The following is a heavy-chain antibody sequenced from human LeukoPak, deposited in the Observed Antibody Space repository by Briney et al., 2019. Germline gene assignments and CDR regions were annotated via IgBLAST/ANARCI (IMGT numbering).Heavy chain of an antibody. J-gene: IGHJ5*02. V-gene: IGHV1-2*02. CDR3: ASRERSSTSFRFDP. Sequence: ASVKVSCKASGYTFTGYYMHWVRQAPGQGLEWVGWINPNSGGTNYAKKFQGRVTMTRDKAISTAYMELSRLRSDDTAVYYCASRERSSTSFRFDPWGQGTLVTVSS. CDR1: GYTFTGYY. CDR2: INPNSGGT. D-gene: IGHD2-2*01.